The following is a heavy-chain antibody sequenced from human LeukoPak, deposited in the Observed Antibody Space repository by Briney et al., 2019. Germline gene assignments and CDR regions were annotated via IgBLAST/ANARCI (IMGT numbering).Heavy chain of an antibody. V-gene: IGHV1-18*01. CDR2: ISAYNGNT. Sequence: ALVKVSCKASGYTFTSYGISWVRQAPGQGLEWMGWISAYNGNTNYAQQLQGRVTMTTDTSTSTAYMELRSLRSDDTAVYYCARFRTDYDILTGPYYFDYWGQGTLVTVSS. D-gene: IGHD3-9*01. CDR3: ARFRTDYDILTGPYYFDY. CDR1: GYTFTSYG. J-gene: IGHJ4*02.